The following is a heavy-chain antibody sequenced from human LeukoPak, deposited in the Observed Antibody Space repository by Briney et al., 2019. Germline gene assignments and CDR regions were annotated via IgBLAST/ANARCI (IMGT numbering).Heavy chain of an antibody. J-gene: IGHJ4*02. CDR3: AKSQYDILTGYTYYFDY. Sequence: GGSLRLSCAASGFTVSSNYMSWVRQAPGKGLEWVSVIYSGGSTYYADSVKGRFTISRDNSKNTLYLQMNSLRAEDTAVYYCAKSQYDILTGYTYYFDYWGQGTLVTVSS. CDR1: GFTVSSNY. CDR2: IYSGGST. V-gene: IGHV3-53*01. D-gene: IGHD3-9*01.